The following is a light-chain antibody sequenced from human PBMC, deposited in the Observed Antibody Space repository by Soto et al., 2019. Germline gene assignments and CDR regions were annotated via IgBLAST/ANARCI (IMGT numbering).Light chain of an antibody. V-gene: IGKV1-27*01. CDR3: QRYYNAPFT. CDR1: QTISSW. J-gene: IGKJ4*01. Sequence: DIQMTQSPSTLSGSVGDRVTITCRASQTISSWLAWYQQKPGKAPKLLIYAASTLESGIPPRFSGSGSGTDFTLTINNLQPEDVATYYCQRYYNAPFTFGGGTKVEIK. CDR2: AAS.